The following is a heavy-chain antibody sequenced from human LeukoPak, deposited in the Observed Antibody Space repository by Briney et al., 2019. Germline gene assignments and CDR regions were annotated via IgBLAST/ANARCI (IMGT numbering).Heavy chain of an antibody. J-gene: IGHJ4*02. D-gene: IGHD3-10*01. Sequence: GGSLRLSCAASGFTFSDHYMDWVRQAPGKGLEWVGRITNKPNGYSTDYAASVKGRFTISRDDSENSVYLQMNSLKTDDTAMYYCARSTRGSLDYWGQGILVTVSS. CDR1: GFTFSDHY. CDR2: ITNKPNGYST. CDR3: ARSTRGSLDY. V-gene: IGHV3-72*01.